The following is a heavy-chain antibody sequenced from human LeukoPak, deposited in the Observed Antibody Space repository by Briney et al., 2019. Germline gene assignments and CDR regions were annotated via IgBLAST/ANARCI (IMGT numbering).Heavy chain of an antibody. J-gene: IGHJ4*02. CDR1: GFTFSSYA. Sequence: SLRLSCAASGFTFSSYAKHWVRQAPGKGLEWVAVISYDGSNKYYADSVKGRFTISRDNSKNTLYLQMNSLRAEDTAVYYCARDRFLEWLFFYWGQGTLVTVSS. V-gene: IGHV3-30-3*01. CDR3: ARDRFLEWLFFY. CDR2: ISYDGSNK. D-gene: IGHD3-3*01.